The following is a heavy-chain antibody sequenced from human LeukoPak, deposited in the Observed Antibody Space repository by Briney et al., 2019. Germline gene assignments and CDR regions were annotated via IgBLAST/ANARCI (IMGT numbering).Heavy chain of an antibody. CDR1: GFTFSNYA. V-gene: IGHV3-23*01. CDR2: ISGSGDST. D-gene: IGHD4-17*01. J-gene: IGHJ4*02. CDR3: AKDLPVTTFILDY. Sequence: GGSLRLSCAASGFTFSNYAMNWVRQAPGKGLEWVSAISGSGDSTYYADSVKGRFTISRDNSKNTLYLQMNSLRAEDTAVYYCAKDLPVTTFILDYWGQGTLVTVSS.